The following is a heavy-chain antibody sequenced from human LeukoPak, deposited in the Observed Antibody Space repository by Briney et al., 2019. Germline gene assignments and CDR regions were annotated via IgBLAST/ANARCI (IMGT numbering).Heavy chain of an antibody. CDR2: ISSRGSTI. CDR3: ARDKQYSGSYDSFDY. Sequence: VGSLRLSCAASGFTFSSYEMNWVRQAPGKGLEWVSYISSRGSTIYYADSVKGRFTISRDNAKNSLYLQMNSLRAEDTAVYYCARDKQYSGSYDSFDYWGQGTLVTVSS. CDR1: GFTFSSYE. D-gene: IGHD1-26*01. V-gene: IGHV3-48*03. J-gene: IGHJ4*02.